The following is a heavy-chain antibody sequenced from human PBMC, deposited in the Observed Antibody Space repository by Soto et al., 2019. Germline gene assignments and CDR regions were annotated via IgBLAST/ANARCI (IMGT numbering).Heavy chain of an antibody. J-gene: IGHJ4*02. V-gene: IGHV1-69*13. Sequence: SVKVSCKASGGTFSSYAISWVRQAPGQGLEWMGGIIPIFGTANYAQKFQGRVTITADESTSTAYMELSSLRSEDTAVYYCASEGAVGATLSSFDYWGQGTMVTVSS. D-gene: IGHD1-26*01. CDR3: ASEGAVGATLSSFDY. CDR1: GGTFSSYA. CDR2: IIPIFGTA.